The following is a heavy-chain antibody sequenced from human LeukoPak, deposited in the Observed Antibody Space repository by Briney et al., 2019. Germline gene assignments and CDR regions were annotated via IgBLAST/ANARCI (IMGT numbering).Heavy chain of an antibody. Sequence: SVKVSCKASGGTFSSYAISWVRQAPGQGLEWMGRIIPILGIANYAQKFQGRVTITADKSTSTAYMELSSLRSEDTAVYYCAREGLLFSDFDYWGQGTLVTVSS. D-gene: IGHD3-3*02. CDR2: IIPILGIA. CDR3: AREGLLFSDFDY. CDR1: GGTFSSYA. J-gene: IGHJ4*02. V-gene: IGHV1-69*04.